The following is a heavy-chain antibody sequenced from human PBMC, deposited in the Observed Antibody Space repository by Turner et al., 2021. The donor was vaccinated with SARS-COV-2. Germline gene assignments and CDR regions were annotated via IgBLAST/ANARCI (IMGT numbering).Heavy chain of an antibody. D-gene: IGHD5-12*01. Sequence: EVQLLESGGGLVQPGGSLRLSCAASGFTFSSYAMSWVRQAPGKGLEWDSAISGSGGITYYADSVKGRFTISRDNSKNTLYLQMNSLRAEDTAVYYCAKGHSGYDLFFDYWGQGTLVTVSS. CDR3: AKGHSGYDLFFDY. CDR2: ISGSGGIT. V-gene: IGHV3-23*01. CDR1: GFTFSSYA. J-gene: IGHJ4*02.